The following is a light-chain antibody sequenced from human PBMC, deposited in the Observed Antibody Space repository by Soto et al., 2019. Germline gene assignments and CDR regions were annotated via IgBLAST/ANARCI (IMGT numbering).Light chain of an antibody. V-gene: IGLV1-47*01. J-gene: IGLJ1*01. Sequence: QSELTQPPSASGTPGQRVTISCSGSSSNIGSNYVYWYQQLPGTAPKLLIYRNNQRPSGVPDRFSGSKSGTSASLAISGLRSEDEADYYCAAWDDSRGVFGTGTKLTVL. CDR3: AAWDDSRGV. CDR1: SSNIGSNY. CDR2: RNN.